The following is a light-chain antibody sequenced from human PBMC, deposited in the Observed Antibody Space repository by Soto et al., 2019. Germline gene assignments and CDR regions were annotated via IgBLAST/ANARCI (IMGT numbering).Light chain of an antibody. J-gene: IGKJ5*01. CDR3: QQYNNWPPT. CDR1: QSVTSN. CDR2: GAS. Sequence: EIVMTQSPATLSVSPEERATLACRASQSVTSNLAWYQQKPGHAPRLLIYGASTRATGIPARFSGSGSATDFTLTISSLQSEDLADYYCQQYNNWPPTFGHGTRLEIK. V-gene: IGKV3-15*01.